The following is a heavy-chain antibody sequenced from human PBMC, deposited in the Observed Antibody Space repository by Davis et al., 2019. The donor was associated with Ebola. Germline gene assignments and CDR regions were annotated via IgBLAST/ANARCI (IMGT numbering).Heavy chain of an antibody. D-gene: IGHD5-12*01. CDR3: ARHIKGRGYSGYGHYYYYYGMDV. CDR1: GYTFTSYW. V-gene: IGHV5-51*01. CDR2: IYSGDSDT. J-gene: IGHJ6*02. Sequence: KVSCKSSGYTFTSYWIAWVRQMPGKGPEWMGIIYSGDSDTRYSPSFEGQVTISVDRSISTAHLQWSSLKASDTAMYYCARHIKGRGYSGYGHYYYYYGMDVWGQGTTVTVSS.